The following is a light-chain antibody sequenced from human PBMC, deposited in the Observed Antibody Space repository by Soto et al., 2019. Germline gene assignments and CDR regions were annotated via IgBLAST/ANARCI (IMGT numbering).Light chain of an antibody. CDR1: QDISNY. Sequence: DIQMTQSPSSLSASVGDRVTITCQASQDISNYLNWYQQKPGKAPKLLIYDASNLETGVPSRFSGSGAGTDFTLTISSLQAEDSATYYCQQYDNLPLTFGGGTKVEIK. V-gene: IGKV1-33*01. CDR2: DAS. J-gene: IGKJ4*01. CDR3: QQYDNLPLT.